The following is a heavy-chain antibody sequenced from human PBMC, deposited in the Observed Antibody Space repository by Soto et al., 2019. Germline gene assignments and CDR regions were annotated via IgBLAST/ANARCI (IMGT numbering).Heavy chain of an antibody. Sequence: SVKVSCKASGFTFTSSAFQWVRQARGQRLEWIGWIAVGSGYTNYAQRFQDRVTLTRDMSTATTYMELSRLTSEDTAIYYCAADATAWQQMVPSDYWGQGTLVTVSS. CDR2: IAVGSGYT. J-gene: IGHJ4*02. D-gene: IGHD2-8*01. CDR3: AADATAWQQMVPSDY. V-gene: IGHV1-58*01. CDR1: GFTFTSSA.